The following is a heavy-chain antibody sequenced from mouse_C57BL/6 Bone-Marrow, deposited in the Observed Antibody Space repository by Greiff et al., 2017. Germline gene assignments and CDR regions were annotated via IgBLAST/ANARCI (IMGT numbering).Heavy chain of an antibody. V-gene: IGHV5-6*01. Sequence: EVHLVESGGDLVKPGGSLKLSCAASGFTFSSSGMSWVRQTPDKRLEWVATISSGGSYTYYPDSVKGRFTISRDNAKNTLYLQMSSLKSEDTAMYYCAGGLGDFDYGGRGTTLTVSA. CDR3: AGGLGDFDY. CDR1: GFTFSSSG. CDR2: ISSGGSYT. J-gene: IGHJ2*01.